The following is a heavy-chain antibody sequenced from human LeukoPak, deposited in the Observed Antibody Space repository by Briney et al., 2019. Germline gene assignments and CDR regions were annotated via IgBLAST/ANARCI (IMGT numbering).Heavy chain of an antibody. J-gene: IGHJ4*02. CDR1: GFTFSSYG. D-gene: IGHD3-3*01. CDR3: AKDASGTYPSDFDY. Sequence: GGTLRLSCAAPGFTFSSYGLSWVRQAPGKGLEWVSAISYSGGSTYYADSVKGRFTISRDNSKNMLYLQMNSLRAEDTAVYYCAKDASGTYPSDFDYWGQGTLVTVSS. V-gene: IGHV3-23*01. CDR2: ISYSGGST.